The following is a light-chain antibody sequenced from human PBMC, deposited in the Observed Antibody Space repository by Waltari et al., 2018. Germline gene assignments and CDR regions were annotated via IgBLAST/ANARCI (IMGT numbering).Light chain of an antibody. CDR2: GAS. CDR3: QKYDRLPAT. CDR1: QSVSRF. V-gene: IGKV3-20*01. J-gene: IGKJ1*01. Sequence: ERVLTQSRGPLSVSPGERDPLSRRASQSVSRFLAWYQQKPGQAPRLLIYGASTRATGIPDRFSGSGSGTDFSLTISRLEPEDFAVYYCQKYDRLPATFGQGTKVEIK.